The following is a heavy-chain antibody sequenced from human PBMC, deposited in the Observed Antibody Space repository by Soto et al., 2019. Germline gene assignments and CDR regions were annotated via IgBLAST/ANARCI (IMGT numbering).Heavy chain of an antibody. CDR1: GGSISSGYYY. CDR2: IYYSGST. J-gene: IGHJ6*02. D-gene: IGHD3-10*01. V-gene: IGHV4-39*01. CDR3: AGPRGDGYNYYYYGMDV. Sequence: PSETLSLTCTVSGGSISSGYYYWSWIRQPPGKGLEWIGSIYYSGSTYYNPSLKSRVTISVDTSKNQFSLKLSSVTAADTAVYYCAGPRGDGYNYYYYGMDVWGQGTTVTVSS.